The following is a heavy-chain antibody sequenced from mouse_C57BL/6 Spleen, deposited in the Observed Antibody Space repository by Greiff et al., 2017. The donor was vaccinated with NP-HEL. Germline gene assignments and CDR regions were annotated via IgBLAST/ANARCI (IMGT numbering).Heavy chain of an antibody. V-gene: IGHV1-19*01. CDR1: GYTFTDYY. D-gene: IGHD2-5*01. Sequence: EVQLQESGPVLVKPGASVKMSCKASGYTFTDYYMNWVKQSHGKSLEWIGVINPYNGGTSYNQKFKGKATLTVDKSSSTAYMELNSLTSEDSAVYYCAREGYYSNHHWYFDVWGTGTTVTVSS. CDR2: INPYNGGT. CDR3: AREGYYSNHHWYFDV. J-gene: IGHJ1*03.